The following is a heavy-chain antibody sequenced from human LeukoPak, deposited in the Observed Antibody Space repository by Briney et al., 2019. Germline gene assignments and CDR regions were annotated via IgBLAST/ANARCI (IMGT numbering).Heavy chain of an antibody. J-gene: IGHJ5*02. CDR3: AKIELGRFDP. CDR2: IYDRGST. Sequence: SETLSLTCTVTGASISSHYWCWIQQTPGTGLEWIGDIYDRGSTTYNPSLKSRVSISVDTSRNQFSLSLRSVTASDTAVYYCAKIELGRFDPWGQGPLVTVSS. CDR1: GASISSHY. V-gene: IGHV4-59*11. D-gene: IGHD7-27*01.